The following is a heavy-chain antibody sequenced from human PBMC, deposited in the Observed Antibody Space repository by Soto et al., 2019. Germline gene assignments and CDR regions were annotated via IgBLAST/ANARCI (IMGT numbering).Heavy chain of an antibody. V-gene: IGHV1-3*01. D-gene: IGHD1-26*01. CDR2: INAGNGNT. Sequence: ASVKVSCKASGYTFTSYAMHWVRHAPGQRLEWMGWINAGNGNTKYSQKFQDRVTITRDTSASTAYMELSSLRSEDTAVYYCARSPLGVGATTIPIFDYWGQGTLVTVSS. CDR1: GYTFTSYA. CDR3: ARSPLGVGATTIPIFDY. J-gene: IGHJ4*02.